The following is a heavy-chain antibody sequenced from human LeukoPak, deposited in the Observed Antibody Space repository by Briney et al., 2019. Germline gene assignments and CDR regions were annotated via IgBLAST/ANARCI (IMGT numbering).Heavy chain of an antibody. CDR3: ARVRFWSRHLDY. V-gene: IGHV3-7*01. J-gene: IGHJ4*02. D-gene: IGHD3-3*01. CDR1: GFTFSSYW. CDR2: IKQDGSEK. Sequence: PGGSLRLSCAASGFTFSSYWMSWVRQAPVKELERVANIKQDGSEKYYVDSVKGRFTISRDNAKNSLYLQMNSLRAEDTAVYYCARVRFWSRHLDYWGQGTLVTVSS.